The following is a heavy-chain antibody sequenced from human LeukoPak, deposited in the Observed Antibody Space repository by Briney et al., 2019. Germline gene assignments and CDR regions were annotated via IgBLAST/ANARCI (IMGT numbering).Heavy chain of an antibody. CDR1: GFSFSSYG. D-gene: IGHD3-10*01. J-gene: IGHJ4*02. Sequence: GGTLRLSCAASGFSFSSYGMSWVRQAPGKGLEWVSVISGSGGSTYYADSVKGRFTISRDNSKNTPYLQMNSLRAEDTAVYYCAKDRNPYYYGSGLDYWGQGTLVTVSS. V-gene: IGHV3-23*01. CDR3: AKDRNPYYYGSGLDY. CDR2: ISGSGGST.